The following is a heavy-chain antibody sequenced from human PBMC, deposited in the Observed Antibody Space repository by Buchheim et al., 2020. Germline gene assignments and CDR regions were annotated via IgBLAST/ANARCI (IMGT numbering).Heavy chain of an antibody. D-gene: IGHD5-12*01. CDR2: ISASGGSH. J-gene: IGHJ4*02. CDR1: GVTFSSYA. CDR3: ARRYSGYDFDY. V-gene: IGHV3-23*01. Sequence: EVQLLESGGGLVQPGGSLRLSCAVSGVTFSSYAMSWVRQAPGKGQEWVSAISASGGSHTYDEAVKGRFTISRDNSKNTLNLQMNSLGAEDTAVYYCARRYSGYDFDYWGQGTL.